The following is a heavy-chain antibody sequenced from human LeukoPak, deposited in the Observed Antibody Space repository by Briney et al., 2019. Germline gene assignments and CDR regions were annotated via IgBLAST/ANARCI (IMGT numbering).Heavy chain of an antibody. CDR3: ARLNTVTTTGGPFGY. J-gene: IGHJ4*02. Sequence: GGSLRLSCAASGFTFSSYEMNWVRQAPGKGLEWVSYITSSGNTIYYADSVKGRFTISRDNAKNSLYLQMNSLRAEDTAVYYCARLNTVTTTGGPFGYRGQGTLVTGS. CDR2: ITSSGNTI. CDR1: GFTFSSYE. D-gene: IGHD4-17*01. V-gene: IGHV3-48*03.